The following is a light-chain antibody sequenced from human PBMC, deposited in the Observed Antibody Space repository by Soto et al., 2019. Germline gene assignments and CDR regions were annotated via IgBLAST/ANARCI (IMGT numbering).Light chain of an antibody. CDR1: QSVSSN. Sequence: EIVMTQSPATLSVSPGERATLSCRASQSVSSNLAWYQQKPGQAPRLLIYGASTRATGIPARFSGSGSGTEFTLTISSLQSEDFAVYYCQQYNNLPPMTFRQGTKVEIK. CDR2: GAS. CDR3: QQYNNLPPMT. J-gene: IGKJ1*01. V-gene: IGKV3-15*01.